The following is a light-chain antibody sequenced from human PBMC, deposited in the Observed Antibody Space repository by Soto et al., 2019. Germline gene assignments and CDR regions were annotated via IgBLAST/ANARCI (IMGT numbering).Light chain of an antibody. CDR1: QSVSSNY. V-gene: IGKV3-20*01. J-gene: IGKJ2*01. Sequence: EIVLTQSPGTLSLSPGERATLSCRASQSVSSNYLAWYQQKPGQTPRLLIYGASSRATGIPDRFSGSGSGTDFTLTISRLEPGDFAVYYYQQYGSSPYTFGQVTKLEI. CDR2: GAS. CDR3: QQYGSSPYT.